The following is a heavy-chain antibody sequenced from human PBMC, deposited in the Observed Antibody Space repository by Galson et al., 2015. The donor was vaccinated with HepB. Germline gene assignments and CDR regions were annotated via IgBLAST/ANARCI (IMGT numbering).Heavy chain of an antibody. V-gene: IGHV1-18*01. Sequence: SVKVSCKASGYTFTSYGISWVRQAPGQGLEWMGWISAYNGNTNYAQKLQGRVTMTTDTPTSTAYMELRSLRSDDTAVYYCARDLICSSTSCYVDWFDPWGQGTLVTVSS. D-gene: IGHD2-2*01. CDR3: ARDLICSSTSCYVDWFDP. CDR2: ISAYNGNT. J-gene: IGHJ5*02. CDR1: GYTFTSYG.